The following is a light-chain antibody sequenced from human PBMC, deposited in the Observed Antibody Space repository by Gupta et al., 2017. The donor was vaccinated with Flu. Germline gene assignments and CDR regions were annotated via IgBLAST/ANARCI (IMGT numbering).Light chain of an antibody. V-gene: IGKV2-30*02. CDR1: QSPGHSDGNTY. CDR3: RQPNHWPPPT. Sequence: VVMTQSSRSLPVTLGQAASIYCKPSQSPGHSDGNTYWNWFLQRPSQSPRRLIYKVTNRDSGVPDRFSGSGYGNDLALKISRGEVEDFGDYYYRQPNHWPPPTFGQGTKLEIK. J-gene: IGKJ2*01. CDR2: KVT.